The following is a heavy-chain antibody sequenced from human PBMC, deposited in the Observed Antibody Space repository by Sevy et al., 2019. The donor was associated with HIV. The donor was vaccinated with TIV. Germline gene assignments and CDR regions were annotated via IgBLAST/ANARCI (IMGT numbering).Heavy chain of an antibody. V-gene: IGHV4-59*01. Sequence: SETLSLTCTVSGGSISSYYWSWIRQPPGKGLEWIGYIYYSGSTNYNPSLKSRVTISVDTSKNQFSLKLSSVTTADTAVYYCARDRPNMITFGGVIVRYGMDVWGQGTTVTVSS. D-gene: IGHD3-16*02. J-gene: IGHJ6*02. CDR1: GGSISSYY. CDR3: ARDRPNMITFGGVIVRYGMDV. CDR2: IYYSGST.